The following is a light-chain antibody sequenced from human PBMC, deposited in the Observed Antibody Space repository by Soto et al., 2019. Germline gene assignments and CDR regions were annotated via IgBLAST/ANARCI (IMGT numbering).Light chain of an antibody. CDR3: SSYTSSSTPVV. J-gene: IGLJ1*01. CDR1: SSDVGGYNY. V-gene: IGLV2-8*01. Sequence: QSVLTQPPSASGSPGQSVTISCTGTSSDVGGYNYVSWYQQHPGKAPKLMIYEVSKRPSGVPDRFSGSKSGNTASLTVSGLQPEDEADYYCSSYTSSSTPVVFGTGTKVTVL. CDR2: EVS.